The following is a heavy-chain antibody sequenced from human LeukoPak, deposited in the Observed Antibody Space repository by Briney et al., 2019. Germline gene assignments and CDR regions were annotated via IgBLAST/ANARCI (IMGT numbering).Heavy chain of an antibody. CDR3: AKAYYGSGSFQGYFDY. CDR1: GFTFDDYA. D-gene: IGHD3-10*01. J-gene: IGHJ4*02. V-gene: IGHV3-43*02. CDR2: ISGDGGST. Sequence: GSLRLSCAASGFTFDDYAMHWVRQAPGKGLEWVSLISGDGGSTYYADSVKGRFTISRDNSKNSLYLQMNNLRTEDTALYYCAKAYYGSGSFQGYFDYWGQGTLVTVSS.